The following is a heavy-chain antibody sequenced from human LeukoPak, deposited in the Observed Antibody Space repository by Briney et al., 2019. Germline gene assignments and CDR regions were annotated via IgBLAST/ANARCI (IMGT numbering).Heavy chain of an antibody. Sequence: PSQTLSLTCTVSGGSISSGGYYWSWIRQPPGKGLEWIGYIYHSGSTYYNPSLKSRVTISVDRSKNQFSLKLSSVTAADTAVYYCARFSSSSDWFDPWGQGTLVTVSS. CDR1: GGSISSGGYY. V-gene: IGHV4-30-2*01. CDR3: ARFSSSSDWFDP. J-gene: IGHJ5*02. CDR2: IYHSGST. D-gene: IGHD6-6*01.